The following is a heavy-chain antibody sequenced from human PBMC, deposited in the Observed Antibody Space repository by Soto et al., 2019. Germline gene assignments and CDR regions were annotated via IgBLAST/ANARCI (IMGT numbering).Heavy chain of an antibody. J-gene: IGHJ5*02. D-gene: IGHD4-4*01. V-gene: IGHV3-23*01. CDR1: GFTFSIYG. Sequence: PGGSLRLSCAASGFTFSIYGMTWVRQVPGKGLEWVSAISNSGGNTYYADSVKGRFTISRDNAKNTLYLQMNSLRAEDTAVYYCARDPRNLGLDPWGLGTLVTVPQ. CDR3: ARDPRNLGLDP. CDR2: ISNSGGNT.